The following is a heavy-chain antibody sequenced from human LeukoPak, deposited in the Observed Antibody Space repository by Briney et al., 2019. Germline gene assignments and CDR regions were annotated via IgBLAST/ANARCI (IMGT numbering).Heavy chain of an antibody. J-gene: IGHJ4*02. D-gene: IGHD5-18*01. V-gene: IGHV3-21*01. CDR1: GFTFSSYS. Sequence: PGGSLRLSCAASGFTFSSYSMNWVRQAPGKGLEWVSSISSSSSYIYYADSGKGRFTISRDNAKNSLYLQMNSLRAEDTAVYYCARGTTLDIAMIRPLYYFDYWGQGTLVTVSS. CDR2: ISSSSSYI. CDR3: ARGTTLDIAMIRPLYYFDY.